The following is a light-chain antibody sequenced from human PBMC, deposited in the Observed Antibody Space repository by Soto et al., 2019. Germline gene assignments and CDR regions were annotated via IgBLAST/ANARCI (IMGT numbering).Light chain of an antibody. CDR2: AAS. CDR3: QQINSYPLT. J-gene: IGKJ4*01. Sequence: DIQLTQSPSFLSASVGDRVTITCRASQGISSYLVWYQQKPGKAPKLLIYAASTLQTGVPSRFSGSGSGTEFTLTISSLQPEDFATYYCQQINSYPLTFGGGTKWIS. V-gene: IGKV1-9*01. CDR1: QGISSY.